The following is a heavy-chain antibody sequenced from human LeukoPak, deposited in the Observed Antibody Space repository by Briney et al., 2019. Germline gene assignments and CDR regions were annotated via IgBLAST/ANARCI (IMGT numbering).Heavy chain of an antibody. CDR2: ISSSSSYI. V-gene: IGHV3-21*01. Sequence: GGSLRLSCAASGFPFNSYSMNWVRPAPGKGLEWVSSISSSSSYIYYADSVKGRFTISRDNAKNSLYLQMNSLRAEDTAVYYCARDPKQQLVRGNYWGQGTLVTVSS. D-gene: IGHD6-13*01. J-gene: IGHJ4*02. CDR1: GFPFNSYS. CDR3: ARDPKQQLVRGNY.